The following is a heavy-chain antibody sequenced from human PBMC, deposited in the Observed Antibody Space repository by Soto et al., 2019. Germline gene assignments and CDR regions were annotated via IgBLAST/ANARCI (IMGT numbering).Heavy chain of an antibody. Sequence: QVQLVQSGAEVKKPGASVKVSCKASGYTFTSYYMHWVRQAPGQGLEWMGIIRPSGGNTTYAQKFQGSVTMTRDTSTSTVYMELSSLRSEDTSVYYCARDSPYCGGVCHAVFDIWGQGTMVTVSS. J-gene: IGHJ3*02. CDR2: IRPSGGNT. CDR3: ARDSPYCGGVCHAVFDI. D-gene: IGHD2-21*02. V-gene: IGHV1-46*01. CDR1: GYTFTSYY.